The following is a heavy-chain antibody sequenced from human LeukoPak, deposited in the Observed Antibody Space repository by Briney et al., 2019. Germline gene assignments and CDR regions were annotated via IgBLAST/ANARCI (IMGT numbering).Heavy chain of an antibody. J-gene: IGHJ5*02. Sequence: GGSLRLSCAASGFTFSSYSMNWVRQAPGKGLEWVSSISSSSSYIYYADSVKGRFTISRDNAKNSLYLQMNSLRAEDTAVYYCARAPGYSSSWFDPWGQGTLVTVSS. V-gene: IGHV3-21*01. D-gene: IGHD6-13*01. CDR1: GFTFSSYS. CDR3: ARAPGYSSSWFDP. CDR2: ISSSSSYI.